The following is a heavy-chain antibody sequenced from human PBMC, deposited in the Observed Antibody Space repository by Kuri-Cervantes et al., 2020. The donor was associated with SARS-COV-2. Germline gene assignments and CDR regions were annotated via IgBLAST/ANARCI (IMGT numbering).Heavy chain of an antibody. D-gene: IGHD2-21*02. CDR1: GFSLNSGRMG. J-gene: IGHJ4*02. Sequence: SGPTLVKPTQTLTLTCTVSGFSLNSGRMGVSWIRQPPGKALEWLGYIFSDDEESYNTSLKNRLTISKDTSKSQVVLTMTDMDPVDTATYFCAHNFQYRLLLLDYWGQGTLVTVSS. CDR2: IFSDDEE. CDR3: AHNFQYRLLLLDY. V-gene: IGHV2-26*01.